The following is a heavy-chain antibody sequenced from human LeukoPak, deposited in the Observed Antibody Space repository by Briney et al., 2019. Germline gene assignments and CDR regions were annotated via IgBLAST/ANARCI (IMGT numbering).Heavy chain of an antibody. CDR2: ISPVGSNP. CDR1: GFTFSSYG. CDR3: AKERGDFDGFDI. Sequence: PGGSLRLSCVASGFTFSSYGMHWVRPAPGEGLWWVAVISPVGSNPFYADSVRGRMTISRDNSKDTLYLQMNSLRAEDTAGYHCAKERGDFDGFDIWGQGTMVTVSS. V-gene: IGHV3-30*18. J-gene: IGHJ3*02. D-gene: IGHD2-21*02.